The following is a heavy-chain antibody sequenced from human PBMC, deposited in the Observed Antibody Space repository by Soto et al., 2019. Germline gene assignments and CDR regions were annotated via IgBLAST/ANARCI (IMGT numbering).Heavy chain of an antibody. V-gene: IGHV4-38-2*01. CDR2: ISHSGST. D-gene: IGHD1-26*01. J-gene: IGHJ4*02. Sequence: SETLSLTCAVSGYSISSGYYWGWIRQPPGKGLEWIGSISHSGSTFYNPSLKSRVTISVDTSKNQFSVKLNSVTTADTAVYYCARPIVGATTGFDYWGLGTLVTVSS. CDR3: ARPIVGATTGFDY. CDR1: GYSISSGYY.